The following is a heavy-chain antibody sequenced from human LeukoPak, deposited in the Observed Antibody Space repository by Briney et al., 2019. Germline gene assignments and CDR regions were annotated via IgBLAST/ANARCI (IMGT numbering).Heavy chain of an antibody. CDR3: ARTIGGYGSGSYRTTYHQFDY. Sequence: SETLSLTCAVYGGSFSGYYWSWIRQPPGKGLEWIGEINHSGSTNYNPSLKSRVTISVDTSKNQFSLKLSSVTAADTAVYYCARTIGGYGSGSYRTTYHQFDYWGQGTLVTVSS. V-gene: IGHV4-34*01. J-gene: IGHJ4*02. D-gene: IGHD3-10*01. CDR1: GGSFSGYY. CDR2: INHSGST.